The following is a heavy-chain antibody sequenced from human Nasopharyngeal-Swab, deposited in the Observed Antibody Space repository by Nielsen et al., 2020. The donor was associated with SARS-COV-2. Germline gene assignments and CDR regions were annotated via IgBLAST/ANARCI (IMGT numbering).Heavy chain of an antibody. CDR2: IWFDGSNK. CDR1: GFSFPTHG. J-gene: IGHJ5*02. Sequence: GGSLRLSCEASGFSFPTHGMHWVRQAPGKRPEWVALIWFDGSNKYVADSVKGRFTISRDNSKNTVYLLMSSQRAEDTAVYYCARDPGAFAEAVAWFDPWGQGTLVTVSS. CDR3: ARDPGAFAEAVAWFDP. V-gene: IGHV3-33*01. D-gene: IGHD6-19*01.